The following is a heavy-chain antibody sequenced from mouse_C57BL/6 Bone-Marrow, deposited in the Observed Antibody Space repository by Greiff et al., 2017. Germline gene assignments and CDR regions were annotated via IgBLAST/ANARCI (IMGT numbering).Heavy chain of an antibody. J-gene: IGHJ1*03. D-gene: IGHD2-1*01. V-gene: IGHV1-26*01. CDR1: GYTFTDYY. CDR2: INPNNGGT. CDR3: ARGNSGYFDV. Sequence: VQLQQSGPELVKPGASVKISCKASGYTFTDYYMNWVKQSHGKSLEWIGDINPNNGGTSYNQKFKGKATLTVDKSSSTAYMELRSLTSEDSAVYYCARGNSGYFDVWGTGTTVTVSS.